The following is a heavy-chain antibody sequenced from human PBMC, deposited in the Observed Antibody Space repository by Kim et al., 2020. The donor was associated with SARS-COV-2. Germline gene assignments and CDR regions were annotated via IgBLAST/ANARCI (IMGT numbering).Heavy chain of an antibody. CDR2: IRSSSNYI. J-gene: IGHJ6*02. V-gene: IGHV3-21*01. Sequence: GWSLRLSCAASGFTFSSYSMTWVRQAPGKGLEWVSSIRSSSNYIYYADSVKGRFTISRDNAKNSLYLHMNSLRAEDTAVYYCARDLVRGGGVDVWGQGTTVTVSS. CDR3: ARDLVRGGGVDV. CDR1: GFTFSSYS. D-gene: IGHD3-10*01.